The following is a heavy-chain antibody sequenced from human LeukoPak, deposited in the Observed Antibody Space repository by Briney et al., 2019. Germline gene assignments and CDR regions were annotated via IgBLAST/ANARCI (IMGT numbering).Heavy chain of an antibody. CDR3: AKGVGCSSTSCYWHYYYYMDV. Sequence: GGSLRLSCAASGFTFSSYAMSWVRQAPGKGLEWVSAISGSGGSTYCADSVKGRFTISRDNSKNTLYLQMNSLRAEDTAVYYCAKGVGCSSTSCYWHYYYYMDVWGKGTTVTVSS. J-gene: IGHJ6*03. CDR2: ISGSGGST. D-gene: IGHD2-2*01. CDR1: GFTFSSYA. V-gene: IGHV3-23*01.